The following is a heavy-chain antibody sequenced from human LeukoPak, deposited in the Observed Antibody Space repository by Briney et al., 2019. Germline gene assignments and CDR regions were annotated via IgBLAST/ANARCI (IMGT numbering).Heavy chain of an antibody. V-gene: IGHV1-69*01. CDR3: ARDRDPGGYFDY. CDR2: IIPIFGTA. D-gene: IGHD1-14*01. Sequence: ASVKVSCKASGGTFSSYAISWVRQAPGQGLEWMGGIIPIFGTANYAQRFQGRVTITADESTSTAYMELSSLRSEDTAVYYCARDRDPGGYFDYWGQGTLVTVSS. J-gene: IGHJ4*02. CDR1: GGTFSSYA.